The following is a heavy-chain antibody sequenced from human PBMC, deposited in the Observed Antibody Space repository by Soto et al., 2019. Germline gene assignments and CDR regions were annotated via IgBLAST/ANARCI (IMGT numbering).Heavy chain of an antibody. V-gene: IGHV1-2*02. CDR1: GYTFTGYY. CDR2: INPNSGGT. Sequence: QVQLVQSGAEVKKPGASVKVSCKASGYTFTGYYMHWVRQAPGQGLEWMGWINPNSGGTNYAQKFQGRVTMTRDTSISTAYMELSRLRSDDTAVYYCARGIGLGDEQQQLVRFAFDIWGQGTMVTVSS. D-gene: IGHD6-13*01. CDR3: ARGIGLGDEQQQLVRFAFDI. J-gene: IGHJ3*02.